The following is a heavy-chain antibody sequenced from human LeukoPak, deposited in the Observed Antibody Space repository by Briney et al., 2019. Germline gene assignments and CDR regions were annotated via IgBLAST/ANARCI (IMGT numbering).Heavy chain of an antibody. D-gene: IGHD5-18*01. CDR2: ISSSDSTI. Sequence: GGSLRLSCAASGFTFSDYYMSWIRRAPGKGLEWVSHISSSDSTIYYADSVKGRFTISRDNAKNTLYLQMNSLGAEDTAVYYCARSRYSYGSLDYWGQGTLVTVSS. CDR1: GFTFSDYY. CDR3: ARSRYSYGSLDY. V-gene: IGHV3-11*04. J-gene: IGHJ4*02.